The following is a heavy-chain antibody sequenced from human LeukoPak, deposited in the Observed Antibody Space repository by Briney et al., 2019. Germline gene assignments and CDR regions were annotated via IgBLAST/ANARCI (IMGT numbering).Heavy chain of an antibody. CDR2: IYDSGSA. CDR1: GVSINSHY. Sequence: SVTLSLTCTVSGVSINSHYWSWIRQPPGKGLEWIGFIYDSGSANYKSSLESRVTMSIDTSKNQFSLKLNSVTAADTAVYYCARVRAVGATDYWGQGTLVTVSS. CDR3: ARVRAVGATDY. J-gene: IGHJ4*02. V-gene: IGHV4-59*11. D-gene: IGHD1-26*01.